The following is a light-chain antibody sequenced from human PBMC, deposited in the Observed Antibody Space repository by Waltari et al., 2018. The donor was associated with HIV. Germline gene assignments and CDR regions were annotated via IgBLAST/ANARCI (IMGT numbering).Light chain of an antibody. Sequence: SYVLTQATSLSVAPGQTATFTCGNIGNNPEQRYRQRPGHAPVLVVFDDTSRSPGIPARLSGATSGSQATLTITRVEVGDEADYFCQVWDKSYREAVFGGGTQLTVL. J-gene: IGLJ2*01. V-gene: IGLV3-21*02. CDR2: DDT. CDR3: QVWDKSYREAV. CDR1: NIGNNP.